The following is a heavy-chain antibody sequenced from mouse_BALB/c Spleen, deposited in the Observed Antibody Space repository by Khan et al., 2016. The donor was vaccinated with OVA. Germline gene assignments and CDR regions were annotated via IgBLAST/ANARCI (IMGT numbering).Heavy chain of an antibody. Sequence: QVQLKESGPGLVAPSQSLSITCTVSGFSLSRYNIHWVRQPPGKGLEWLGMIWGGGGTDYNSTLKSRLSISKDNSKNQVFLKMNSLQTDDTAMYFYARAYYRYDGYYAVDYWGQGTSVTVSS. CDR3: ARAYYRYDGYYAVDY. CDR2: IWGGGGT. V-gene: IGHV2-6-4*01. J-gene: IGHJ4*01. D-gene: IGHD2-14*01. CDR1: GFSLSRYN.